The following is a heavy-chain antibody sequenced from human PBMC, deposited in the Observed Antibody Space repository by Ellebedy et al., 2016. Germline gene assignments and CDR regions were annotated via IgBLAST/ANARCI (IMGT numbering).Heavy chain of an antibody. CDR3: AREGYYNGLDV. Sequence: GESLKISXAASGFTFSSYGMHWVRQAPGKGLEWVALISYDGSNKYYADSVKGRFTISRDNSKNTLYLQMNSLRAEDTAVYYCAREGYYNGLDVWGQGTTVTVS. CDR2: ISYDGSNK. V-gene: IGHV3-30*03. J-gene: IGHJ6*02. CDR1: GFTFSSYG.